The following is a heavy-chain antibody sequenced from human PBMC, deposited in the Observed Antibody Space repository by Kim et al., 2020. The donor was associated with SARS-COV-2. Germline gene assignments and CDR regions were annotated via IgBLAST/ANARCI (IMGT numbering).Heavy chain of an antibody. V-gene: IGHV3-21*01. D-gene: IGHD6-19*01. CDR1: GFTFSSYS. CDR2: ISSSSSYI. CDR3: ARDREGLYSSGWNSEAEEY. Sequence: GGSLRLSCAASGFTFSSYSMNWVRQAPGKGLEWVSSISSSSSYIYYADSVKGRFTISRDNAKNSLYLQMNSLRAEDTAVYYCARDREGLYSSGWNSEAEEYWSQGTLVTVSS. J-gene: IGHJ4*02.